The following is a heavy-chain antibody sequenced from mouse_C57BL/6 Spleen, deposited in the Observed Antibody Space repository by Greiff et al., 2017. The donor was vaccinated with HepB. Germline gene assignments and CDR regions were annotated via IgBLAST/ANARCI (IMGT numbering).Heavy chain of an antibody. CDR2: IRSKSSNYAT. Sequence: EVQLVESGGGLVQPKGSLKLSCAASGFTFNTYAMHWVRQAPGKGLEWVARIRSKSSNYATYYADSVKDRFTISRDASQSMLYLQMNNLRTEDTDMYYCVRDDGYHLSFAYWGQGTLVTVSA. V-gene: IGHV10-3*01. J-gene: IGHJ3*01. CDR3: VRDDGYHLSFAY. D-gene: IGHD2-3*01. CDR1: GFTFNTYA.